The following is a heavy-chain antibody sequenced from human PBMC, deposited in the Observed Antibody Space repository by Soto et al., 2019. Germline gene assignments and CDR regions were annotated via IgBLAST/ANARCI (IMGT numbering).Heavy chain of an antibody. CDR2: MYYGGRT. Sequence: SETLSLTCTVSGGSISSYYWSWIRQPPGKGLEWIGYMYYGGRTNYNPSLKSRVTISVDTSKMQVSLKLSSVTAADTAVYFCARLVRVRAPARWFHPRGPAPLLTLSS. CDR3: ARLVRVRAPARWFHP. J-gene: IGHJ5*02. V-gene: IGHV4-59*08. CDR1: GGSISSYY.